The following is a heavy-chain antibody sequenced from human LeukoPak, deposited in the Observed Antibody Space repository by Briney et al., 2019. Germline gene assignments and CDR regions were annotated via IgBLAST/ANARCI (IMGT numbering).Heavy chain of an antibody. D-gene: IGHD2-15*01. V-gene: IGHV1-2*04. CDR2: INPNSGGT. J-gene: IGHJ3*02. CDR3: ARTGRYCSGGSCYSGAGGAFDI. CDR1: GYTFTGYY. Sequence: ASVKVSCMASGYTFTGYYMHWVRQAPGQGLEWMGWINPNSGGTNYAQKFQGWVTMTRDTSISTAYMELSRLRSDDTAVYYCARTGRYCSGGSCYSGAGGAFDIWGQGTMVTVSS.